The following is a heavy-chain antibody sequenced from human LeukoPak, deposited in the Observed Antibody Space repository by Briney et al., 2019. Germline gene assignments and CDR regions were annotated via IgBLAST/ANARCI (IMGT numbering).Heavy chain of an antibody. J-gene: IGHJ5*02. CDR3: ARGRLPKDAIAAAGRVGNRYNWFDP. Sequence: KASETLSLTCAVYGGSFSTYYWSWIRQPPGKGLEWIGHINHSGSTNYNPSLKSRVTISVDTSKNQFSLKLSSVTAADTAVYYCARGRLPKDAIAAAGRVGNRYNWFDPWDQGTLVTVSS. CDR2: INHSGST. CDR1: GGSFSTYY. D-gene: IGHD6-13*01. V-gene: IGHV4-34*01.